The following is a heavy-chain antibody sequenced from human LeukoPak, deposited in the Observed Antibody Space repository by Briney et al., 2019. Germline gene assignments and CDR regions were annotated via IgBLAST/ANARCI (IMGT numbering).Heavy chain of an antibody. CDR1: GYTFTGYY. D-gene: IGHD3-3*01. V-gene: IGHV1-2*02. CDR3: ARDYDFWSGYTPIYY. J-gene: IGHJ4*02. CDR2: INPNSGGT. Sequence: ASVKVSCKASGYTFTGYYMHWVRQAPGQGLEWMGWINPNSGGTNYAQKFQGRVTMTRDTSISTAYMELSRLRSDDTAVYCCARDYDFWSGYTPIYYWGQGTLVTVSS.